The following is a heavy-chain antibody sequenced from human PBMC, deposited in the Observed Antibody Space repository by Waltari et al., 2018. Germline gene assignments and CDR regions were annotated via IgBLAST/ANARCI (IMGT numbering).Heavy chain of an antibody. D-gene: IGHD3-10*01. CDR3: ARGRRYGSPLY. Sequence: QVQLVQSGAEVKKPGSSVKVSCKASGGTFSSYAISWVRQAPGQGLAWMGGIITSFGTPNDAQKVQGRATITADESTSTVEMELSRLRSEDTAVYYCARGRRYGSPLYWGQGTLVTVSS. V-gene: IGHV1-69*12. CDR1: GGTFSSYA. J-gene: IGHJ4*02. CDR2: IITSFGTP.